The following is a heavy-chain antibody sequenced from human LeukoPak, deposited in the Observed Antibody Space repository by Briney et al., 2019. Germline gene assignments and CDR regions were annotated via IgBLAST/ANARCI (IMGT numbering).Heavy chain of an antibody. CDR1: GFTFNAFG. V-gene: IGHV3-30*02. Sequence: GGSLRLSCVASGFTFNAFGMHWVRQAPCKGLEWVAFIRYDGNDKYYSGSVEGRFTISRDNPKNTLYLQMNSLRVEDTSFYYCVKRGATVRRTYFFDSWGQGALVTVFS. CDR2: IRYDGNDK. CDR3: VKRGATVRRTYFFDS. D-gene: IGHD1-26*01. J-gene: IGHJ4*02.